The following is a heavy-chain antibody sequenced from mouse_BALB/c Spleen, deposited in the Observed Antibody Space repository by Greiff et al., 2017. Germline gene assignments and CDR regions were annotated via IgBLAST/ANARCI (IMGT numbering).Heavy chain of an antibody. CDR1: GFSLTSNV. CDR3: ARVWFAY. Sequence: QVQLQQSGPGLVQPSHSLSFTCTVSGFSLTSNVVHWVRQSPGKGLEWLGVIWPGGSTDNNAAIISRLSISKDNSKSQVFFKMYSLQADDTAIYYSARVWFAYWGQGTLVTVSA. V-gene: IGHV2-2*01. J-gene: IGHJ3*01. CDR2: IWPGGST.